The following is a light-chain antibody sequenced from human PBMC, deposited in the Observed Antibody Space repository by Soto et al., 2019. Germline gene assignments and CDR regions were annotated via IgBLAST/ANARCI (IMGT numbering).Light chain of an antibody. Sequence: IVLTQSPATLSLSPGERATLSCRASQSVGSDLAWYQQKPGQAPGLLIYGASSRATGIPDRFTGSGSGTDFTLTISSLQPEDFATYYCQQSYSPPLTFGQGTKVDIK. J-gene: IGKJ1*01. CDR2: GAS. V-gene: IGKV3-11*01. CDR3: QQSYSPPLT. CDR1: QSVGSD.